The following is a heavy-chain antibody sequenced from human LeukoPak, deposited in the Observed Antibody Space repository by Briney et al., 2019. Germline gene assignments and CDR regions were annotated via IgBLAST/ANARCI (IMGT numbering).Heavy chain of an antibody. CDR1: GFNFGSYG. V-gene: IGHV3-30*18. J-gene: IGHJ6*02. D-gene: IGHD6-19*01. CDR2: ISYDGSHE. Sequence: GGSLRLSGAASGFNFGSYGMHWVRQPPGKGLEWVAVISYDGSHEYYADSVKGRFTISRDSSRNTLYLQMDSLRPEDTAMYYCSKSAVAGTHYYYYDMDVWGQGTTVTVSS. CDR3: SKSAVAGTHYYYYDMDV.